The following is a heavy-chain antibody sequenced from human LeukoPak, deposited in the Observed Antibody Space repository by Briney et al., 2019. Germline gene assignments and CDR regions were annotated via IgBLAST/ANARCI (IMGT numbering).Heavy chain of an antibody. D-gene: IGHD5-24*01. CDR1: GFTFSNFW. CDR2: IKQDGSEK. V-gene: IGHV3-7*01. Sequence: PGGSLRLSCATSGFTFSNFWMSWVRQAPGKGLEWVANIKQDGSEKYYVDSVKGRFTISRDNAKNSLYLQVNSLRAEDTAVYYCANGDGFDYWGQGTLVTVSS. J-gene: IGHJ4*02. CDR3: ANGDGFDY.